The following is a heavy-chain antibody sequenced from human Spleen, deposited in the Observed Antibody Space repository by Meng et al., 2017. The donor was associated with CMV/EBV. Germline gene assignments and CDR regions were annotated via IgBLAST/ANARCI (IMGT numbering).Heavy chain of an antibody. J-gene: IGHJ2*01. CDR2: IRSSGSTI. V-gene: IGHV3-11*01. CDR1: YY. Sequence: YYIICIRLAPGYGLALVSYIRSSGSTIYYTFSVKSHFAISSDNAKTSLYLQMNSLRAEDTAVYYCARDRDDYVWWTYRYTDHWYFDLWGRGTLVTVSS. D-gene: IGHD3-16*02. CDR3: ARDRDDYVWWTYRYTDHWYFDL.